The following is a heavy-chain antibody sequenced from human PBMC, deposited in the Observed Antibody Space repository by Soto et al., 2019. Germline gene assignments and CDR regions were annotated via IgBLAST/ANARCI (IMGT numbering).Heavy chain of an antibody. V-gene: IGHV4-61*01. CDR1: GGSVSSGSYY. D-gene: IGHD3-22*01. Sequence: QVQLQESGPGLVKPSETLSLTCTVSGGSVSSGSYYWSWIRQPPGKGLEWIGYIYYSGSTNYNPSLKRRVAIPVHTSKNQFSLKLSSVTAADTAVYYCARDRDRTAHHYSYGMDVWGQGTTVTVSS. CDR2: IYYSGST. J-gene: IGHJ6*02. CDR3: ARDRDRTAHHYSYGMDV.